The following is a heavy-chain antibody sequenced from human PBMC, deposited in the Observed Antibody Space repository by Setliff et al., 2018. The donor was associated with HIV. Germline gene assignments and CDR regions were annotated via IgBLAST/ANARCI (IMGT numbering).Heavy chain of an antibody. CDR1: GDSISSGTYY. V-gene: IGHV4-61*09. J-gene: IGHJ4*02. CDR3: ARHGYSSDLRISYCDS. D-gene: IGHD5-18*01. Sequence: SETLSLTCIVSGDSISSGTYYWNWIWQPDGKGLEWIGHVYSSGSTSYNPSLKSRVTISVDRSKNQFSLNLSSVTAADTAVYYCARHGYSSDLRISYCDSWGQGSLVTVSS. CDR2: VYSSGST.